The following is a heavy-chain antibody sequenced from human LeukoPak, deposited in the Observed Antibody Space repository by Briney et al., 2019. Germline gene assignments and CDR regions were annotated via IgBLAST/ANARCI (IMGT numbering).Heavy chain of an antibody. V-gene: IGHV3-30*02. CDR2: IRYDGSNK. J-gene: IGHJ3*02. CDR1: GFTFSSYG. Sequence: PGESLRLSCAASGFTFSSYGMHWLRQAPGKGLEWVAFIRYDGSNKYYADSVKGRFTISRDNSKNTLYLQMNSLSAEDTAVSYCAKLPYYYDSSRYFINDAFDIWGQGTMVTVSS. CDR3: AKLPYYYDSSRYFINDAFDI. D-gene: IGHD3-22*01.